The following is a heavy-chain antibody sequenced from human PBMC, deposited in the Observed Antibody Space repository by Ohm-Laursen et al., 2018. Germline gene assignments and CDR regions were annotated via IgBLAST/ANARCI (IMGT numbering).Heavy chain of an antibody. J-gene: IGHJ1*01. D-gene: IGHD3-22*01. CDR3: ATYASSSYIYANFHH. CDR2: ISGNAEYT. CDR1: GISFNGYA. Sequence: GSLRLSCTASGISFNGYAMSWVRQAPGRGLEWVSAISGNAEYTYYADSLKGRFTISRDHSKNTLYLQMNSLRAEDTAVYYCATYASSSYIYANFHHWGQGTLVTVPS. V-gene: IGHV3-23*01.